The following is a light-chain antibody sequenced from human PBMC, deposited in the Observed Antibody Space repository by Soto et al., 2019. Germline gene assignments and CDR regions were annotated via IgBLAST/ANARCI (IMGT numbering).Light chain of an antibody. CDR2: DSN. Sequence: QSVLTQPPSVSAAPGQKVTISCSGSSSNIGNNYVSWYQQLPGTAPKLLIYDSNKRPSGIPDRFSGSKSGTSATLGITGLQTEDEAGYYCGTWDNSLSAVVFGGGTKLTVL. V-gene: IGLV1-51*01. CDR1: SSNIGNNY. CDR3: GTWDNSLSAVV. J-gene: IGLJ2*01.